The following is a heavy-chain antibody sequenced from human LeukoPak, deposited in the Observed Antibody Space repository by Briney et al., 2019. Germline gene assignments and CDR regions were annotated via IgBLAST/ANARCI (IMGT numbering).Heavy chain of an antibody. CDR3: ARERWERLD. Sequence: PGGSLRLSCAASGFTFSSYGMHWVRQAPGKGLEWVANIKQDGSEKYYVDSVKGRFTISRDNAKNSLYLQMNSLRAEDTAVYYCARERWERLDWGQGTLVTVSS. D-gene: IGHD1-26*01. CDR1: GFTFSSYG. V-gene: IGHV3-7*01. CDR2: IKQDGSEK. J-gene: IGHJ4*02.